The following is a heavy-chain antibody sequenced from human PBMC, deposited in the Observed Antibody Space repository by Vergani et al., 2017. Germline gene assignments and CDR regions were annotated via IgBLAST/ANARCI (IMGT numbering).Heavy chain of an antibody. Sequence: EVQLVESGGGLVQSGGSLRLSCAASGFTFSNSAVSWVRQAPGRGLAWVSSISGPGLSTYYADSVKGRFSISRDNAKNSLYLQMNSLRAEDTALYYCAKAKGYSSSWYNYYYYMDVWGKGTTVTVSS. J-gene: IGHJ6*03. CDR2: ISGPGLST. D-gene: IGHD6-13*01. CDR3: AKAKGYSSSWYNYYYYMDV. V-gene: IGHV3-23*04. CDR1: GFTFSNSA.